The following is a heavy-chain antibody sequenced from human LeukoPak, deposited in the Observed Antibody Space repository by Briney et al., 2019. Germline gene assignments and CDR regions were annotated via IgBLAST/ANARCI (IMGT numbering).Heavy chain of an antibody. D-gene: IGHD2-8*01. Sequence: SESLSLTCTVSGGSIFSYYWNWIRQPPGKGLEWIGYVYYSGSTKYNPSLKSRVTISVDTSKNQFSLKLSSVTAADTAVYYCARDIRSCTNGVCYWYFDLWGRGTLVTVSS. CDR2: VYYSGST. CDR1: GGSIFSYY. V-gene: IGHV4-59*01. CDR3: ARDIRSCTNGVCYWYFDL. J-gene: IGHJ2*01.